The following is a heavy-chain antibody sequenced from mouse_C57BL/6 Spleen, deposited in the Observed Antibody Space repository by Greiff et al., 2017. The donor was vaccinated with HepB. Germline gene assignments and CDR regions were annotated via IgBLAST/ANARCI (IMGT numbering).Heavy chain of an antibody. D-gene: IGHD2-5*01. V-gene: IGHV1-80*01. CDR3: ARGAYYSNSNYFDY. J-gene: IGHJ2*01. CDR1: GYAFSSYW. Sequence: VQLQQSGAELVKPGASVKISCKASGYAFSSYWMNWVKQRPGKGLEWIGQIYPGDGDTNYNGKFKGKATLTADKSSSTAYMQLSSLTSEDSAVYFCARGAYYSNSNYFDYWGQGTTLTVSS. CDR2: IYPGDGDT.